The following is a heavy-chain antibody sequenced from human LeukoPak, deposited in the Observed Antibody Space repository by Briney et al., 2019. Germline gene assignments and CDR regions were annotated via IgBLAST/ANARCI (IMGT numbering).Heavy chain of an antibody. D-gene: IGHD1-7*01. Sequence: GGSLRLSCAASGFTLSDHYMDWVRQAPGKGLEWVGRTRNKADSYFTEYAASVKGRFSISRDDSKNSLYLQMNSLRAEDTAVYYCARDSGNYLDAFDIWGQGTMVTVSS. CDR2: TRNKADSYFT. CDR3: ARDSGNYLDAFDI. CDR1: GFTLSDHY. J-gene: IGHJ3*02. V-gene: IGHV3-72*01.